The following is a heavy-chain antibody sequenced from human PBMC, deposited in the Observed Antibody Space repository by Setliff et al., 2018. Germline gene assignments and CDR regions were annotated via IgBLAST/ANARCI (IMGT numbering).Heavy chain of an antibody. CDR2: ISSDGSTT. D-gene: IGHD1-26*01. J-gene: IGHJ3*02. CDR3: AREHRGSYSSAFDI. V-gene: IGHV3-74*01. CDR1: GFTFSSYW. Sequence: GESLRLSCAASGFTFSSYWMHWVRQAPGKGLVWVSHISSDGSTTNYADSVKGRFTIFRDNAKNTLYLQMNSLRAEDTAVYYCAREHRGSYSSAFDIWGQGSMVTVSS.